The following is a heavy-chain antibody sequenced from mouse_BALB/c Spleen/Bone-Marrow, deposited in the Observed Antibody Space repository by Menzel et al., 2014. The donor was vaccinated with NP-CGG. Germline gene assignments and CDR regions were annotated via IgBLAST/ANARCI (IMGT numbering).Heavy chain of an antibody. J-gene: IGHJ4*01. CDR1: GFTFSSYT. CDR2: ISNGGGST. D-gene: IGHD1-1*01. CDR3: ARHGYYGSRAMDY. V-gene: IGHV5-12-2*01. Sequence: DVHLVESGGGLVQPGGFLKLSCAASGFTFSSYTMSWVRQTPEKRLEWVAYISNGGGSTYYPDTVKGRFTISRDNAKNTLYLQMSSLKSEDTAMYYCARHGYYGSRAMDYWGQGTSVTVSS.